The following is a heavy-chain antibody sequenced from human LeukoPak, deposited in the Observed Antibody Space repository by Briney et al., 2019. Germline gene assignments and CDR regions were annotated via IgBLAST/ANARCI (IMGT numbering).Heavy chain of an antibody. V-gene: IGHV3-74*01. CDR2: INSGGSGT. Sequence: XMHXVXQTXXXXLVWVSRINSGGSGTSYAASVEGRFTISRDNVKNTLYLQMDSLRAEDTAVYYCATSLGPLTEYWGQGTLVTVSS. CDR3: ATSLGPLTEY. CDR1: X. D-gene: IGHD7-27*01. J-gene: IGHJ4*02.